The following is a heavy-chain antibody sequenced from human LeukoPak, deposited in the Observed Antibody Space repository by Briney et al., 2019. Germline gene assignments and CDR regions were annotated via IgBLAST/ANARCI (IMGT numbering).Heavy chain of an antibody. V-gene: IGHV3-30*02. J-gene: IGHJ4*02. CDR3: AKETVRWELLGLDY. D-gene: IGHD1-26*01. CDR1: GFTFSSYG. CDR2: IRYDGSNK. Sequence: GGSLRLSCAASGFTFSSYGMHWVRQAPGKGLEWVVFIRYDGSNKYYADSVKGRFTISRDNSKNTLYLQMNSLRAEDTAVYYCAKETVRWELLGLDYWGQGTLVTVSS.